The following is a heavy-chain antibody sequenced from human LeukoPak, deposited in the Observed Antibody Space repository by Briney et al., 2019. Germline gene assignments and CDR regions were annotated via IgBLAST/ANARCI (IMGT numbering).Heavy chain of an antibody. D-gene: IGHD2-2*01. CDR2: IYDSGST. J-gene: IGHJ5*02. CDR3: ALLGGYCSSTSCYGRRSNWFDP. Sequence: SETLSLTCTVSGGSISSYYWSWIRQPPGKGLEWIGYIYDSGSTNYNPSLKSRVTISVDTSKNQFSLKLSSVTAADTAVYYCALLGGYCSSTSCYGRRSNWFDPWGQGTLVAVSS. V-gene: IGHV4-59*12. CDR1: GGSISSYY.